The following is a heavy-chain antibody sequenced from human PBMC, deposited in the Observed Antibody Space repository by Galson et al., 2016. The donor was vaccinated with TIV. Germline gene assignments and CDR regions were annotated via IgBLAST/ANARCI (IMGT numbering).Heavy chain of an antibody. Sequence: ETLSLTCTVSGGSVSHTSHYWGWIRQTPGKGLEWIGTIYYTGITFYNPSLESRVTRAVDTSKNHFSLKLSSVSAADTAVYYCARTTGAGVAARVLFDFWGQGTLVTVSS. J-gene: IGHJ4*02. CDR1: GGSVSHTSHY. CDR2: IYYTGIT. D-gene: IGHD6-6*01. V-gene: IGHV4-39*07. CDR3: ARTTGAGVAARVLFDF.